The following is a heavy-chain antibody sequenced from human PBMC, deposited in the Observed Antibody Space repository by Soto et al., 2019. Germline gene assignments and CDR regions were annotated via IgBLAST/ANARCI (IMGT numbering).Heavy chain of an antibody. CDR3: ASAHYDSSGYSLWAFDI. Sequence: GESLKISCKGSGYSFTSYWIGWVRQMPGKGLEWMGIIYPGDSYTRYSPSFQGQVTISTDKSISTAYLHWGSLKASDTPMYYCASAHYDSSGYSLWAFDIWGQGTMVTVSS. D-gene: IGHD3-22*01. V-gene: IGHV5-51*01. J-gene: IGHJ3*02. CDR2: IYPGDSYT. CDR1: GYSFTSYW.